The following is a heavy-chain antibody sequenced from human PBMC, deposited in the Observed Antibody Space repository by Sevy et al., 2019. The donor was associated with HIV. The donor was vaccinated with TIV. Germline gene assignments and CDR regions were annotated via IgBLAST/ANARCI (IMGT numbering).Heavy chain of an antibody. J-gene: IGHJ4*02. CDR1: GFTFSSYW. V-gene: IGHV3-74*01. Sequence: GGCLRLSCAASGFTFSSYWMHWVRQAPGKGLVWVSRINSDGSSTSYADSVKGRFTISRDNAKNTLYLQMNSLRAEDTAVYYCARESVRSTVTSFDYWGQGTLVTVSS. CDR3: ARESVRSTVTSFDY. CDR2: INSDGSST. D-gene: IGHD4-17*01.